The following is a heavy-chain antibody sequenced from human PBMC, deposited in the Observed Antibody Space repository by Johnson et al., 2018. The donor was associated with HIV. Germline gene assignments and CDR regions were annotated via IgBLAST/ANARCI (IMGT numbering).Heavy chain of an antibody. Sequence: QMQLVESGGGLVKPGGSLRLSCAPSGFTFSDYYMSWMRQAPGHGLEWVSYISSSGSNIYKADSVKGRFTISRDNAKNSLFLQMNSLRAEDTAVYYCARVGANFDAFDIWGQGTMVTVSS. CDR2: ISSSGSNI. CDR3: ARVGANFDAFDI. J-gene: IGHJ3*02. V-gene: IGHV3-11*04. D-gene: IGHD4/OR15-4a*01. CDR1: GFTFSDYY.